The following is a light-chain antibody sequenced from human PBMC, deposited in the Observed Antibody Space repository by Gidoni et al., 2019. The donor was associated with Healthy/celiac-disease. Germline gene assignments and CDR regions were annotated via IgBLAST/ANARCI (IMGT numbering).Light chain of an antibody. CDR3: QQYGSSPSWT. Sequence: EIVLTQSPGTLSLSTGERATLSCRASQRVSSSYLAWYQQKPGQAPRLLIYGASSRATGIPDRFSGSGSGTDFTLTISRLEPEDLAVYYCQQYGSSPSWTFGQGTKVEIK. CDR1: QRVSSSY. V-gene: IGKV3-20*01. CDR2: GAS. J-gene: IGKJ1*01.